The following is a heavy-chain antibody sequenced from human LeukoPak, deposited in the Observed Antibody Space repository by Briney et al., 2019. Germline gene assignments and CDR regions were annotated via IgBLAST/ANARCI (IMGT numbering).Heavy chain of an antibody. V-gene: IGHV3-21*01. D-gene: IGHD3-10*01. CDR3: ARVMSGSLTFDF. CDR2: ITSSSSYI. CDR1: GFTFSTYI. J-gene: IGHJ4*02. Sequence: GGSLRLSCAASGFTFSTYIMIWVRQAPGKGLEWVSSITSSSSYIYYANSVKGRFTISRDNAKNSLYLQMSSVRAEDTAVYYCARVMSGSLTFDFWGQGTLVTVSS.